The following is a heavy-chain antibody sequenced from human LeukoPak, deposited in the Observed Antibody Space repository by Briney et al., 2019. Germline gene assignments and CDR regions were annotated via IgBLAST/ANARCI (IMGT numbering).Heavy chain of an antibody. Sequence: SVKVSCKASGGSFSDYALNWVRQAPGQGLERMGVFIPILGTANSTQKFQGRVTITADISTNTAYMELSSLRSEDTAVYFCAAIPVFGVVLHQEPVWGKGTTVTVSS. CDR3: AAIPVFGVVLHQEPV. CDR1: GGSFSDYA. D-gene: IGHD3-3*01. V-gene: IGHV1-69*10. J-gene: IGHJ6*04. CDR2: FIPILGTA.